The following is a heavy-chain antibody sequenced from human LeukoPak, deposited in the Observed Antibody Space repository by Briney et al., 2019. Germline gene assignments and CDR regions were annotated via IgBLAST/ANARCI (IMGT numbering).Heavy chain of an antibody. J-gene: IGHJ4*02. D-gene: IGHD3-16*01. V-gene: IGHV3-30*04. CDR2: ISYDGSNK. CDR1: GFTFSSYA. Sequence: GGSLRLSRAASGFTFSSYAMHWVRQAPGKGLEWVAVISYDGSNKYYADSVKGRFTISRDNSKNTLYLQMNSLRAEDTAVYYCARDIGPRRGAPGGIPDYWGQGTLVTVSS. CDR3: ARDIGPRRGAPGGIPDY.